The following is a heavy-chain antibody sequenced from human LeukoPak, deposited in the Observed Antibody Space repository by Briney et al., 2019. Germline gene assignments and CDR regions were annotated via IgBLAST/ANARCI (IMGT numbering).Heavy chain of an antibody. V-gene: IGHV3-30-3*01. CDR2: ISYDGSNK. CDR3: CTSGSSDDAFDI. CDR1: GFTFSSYA. J-gene: IGHJ3*02. D-gene: IGHD1-26*01. Sequence: GGSLRLSCAASGFTFSSYAMHWVRQAPGKGLEWVAVISYDGSNKYYADSVKGRFTISRDNSKNTLYLQMNSLRAEDTAVYYCCTSGSSDDAFDIWGQGAMVTVSS.